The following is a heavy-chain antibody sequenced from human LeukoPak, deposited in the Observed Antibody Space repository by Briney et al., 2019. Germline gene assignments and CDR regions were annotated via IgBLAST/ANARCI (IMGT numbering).Heavy chain of an antibody. CDR2: ISFDGSNK. D-gene: IGHD5-18*01. J-gene: IGHJ4*01. CDR1: GFTFTNHA. CDR3: ASDNVDKATTTWFDY. V-gene: IGHV3-30*04. Sequence: GGSLRLSCAASGFTFTNHAMHWVRQAPGKGLEWVAVISFDGSNKFYADSVRARFTISRDNSKNTLYLQMNSLRVEDTAIYYCASDNVDKATTTWFDYWGHGTLVTVSS.